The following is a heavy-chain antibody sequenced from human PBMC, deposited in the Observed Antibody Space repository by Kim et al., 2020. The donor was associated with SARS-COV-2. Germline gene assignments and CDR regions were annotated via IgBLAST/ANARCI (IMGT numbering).Heavy chain of an antibody. CDR2: YI. D-gene: IGHD1-26*01. CDR3: AKRSGSYYDY. V-gene: IGHV3-21*01. Sequence: YIYYADSVKGRFTISRDNAKNSLYLQMNSLRAEDTAVYYCAKRSGSYYDYWGQGTLVTVSS. J-gene: IGHJ4*02.